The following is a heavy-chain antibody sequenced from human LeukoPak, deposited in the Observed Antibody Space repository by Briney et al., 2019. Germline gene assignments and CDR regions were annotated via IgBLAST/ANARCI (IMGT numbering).Heavy chain of an antibody. D-gene: IGHD3-9*01. CDR2: IKSKTDGGTT. J-gene: IGHJ4*02. Sequence: GGSLRLSCAASGFTFSNAWMSWVRQAPGKGLEWVGRIKSKTDGGTTDYAAPVKGRFTISRDDSKNTLYLQMNSLKTEDTAVYYCTTVEALRYFDWLLSSFDYWGQGTLVTVSS. CDR3: TTVEALRYFDWLLSSFDY. CDR1: GFTFSNAW. V-gene: IGHV3-15*01.